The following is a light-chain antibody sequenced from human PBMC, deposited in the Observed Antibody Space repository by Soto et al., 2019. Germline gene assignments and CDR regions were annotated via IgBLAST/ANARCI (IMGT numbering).Light chain of an antibody. CDR3: QQRSNWLT. Sequence: EIMLTHSPATLSLSPCERATLFCRASQSVSSYLAWYQQEPGQAPRLLIYDASNRATGIPARFSGSGSGTDFTLTISSLEPEDFAVYYCQQRSNWLTFGGGTKVDIK. V-gene: IGKV3-11*01. J-gene: IGKJ4*01. CDR2: DAS. CDR1: QSVSSY.